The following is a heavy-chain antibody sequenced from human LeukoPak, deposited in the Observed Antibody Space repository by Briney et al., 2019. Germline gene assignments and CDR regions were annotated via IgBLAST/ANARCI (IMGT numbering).Heavy chain of an antibody. D-gene: IGHD3-3*01. CDR1: GFTFSSHW. Sequence: PGGSLRLSCAGSGFTFSSHWMNWVRQAPGKGLEWVASIKDDGSEKHFLDSVNGRFAISRDIAKNSLYLQMSSLRAEDTAVYYCARRGITISGVLVYRYSGLDVWGQGTTVTVSS. J-gene: IGHJ6*02. CDR2: IKDDGSEK. CDR3: ARRGITISGVLVYRYSGLDV. V-gene: IGHV3-7*02.